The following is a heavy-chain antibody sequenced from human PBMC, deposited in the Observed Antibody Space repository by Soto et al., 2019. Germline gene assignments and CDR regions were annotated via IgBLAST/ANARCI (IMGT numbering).Heavy chain of an antibody. CDR2: ISAYNGNT. Sequence: QVQLVQSGAEVKKPGASVKVSCKASGYTFTSYGISWVRQAPGQGLEWMGWISAYNGNTNYAQKLQGRVTMTTDTSTSTAYMEMRSLRSDDTAVYYCARSSRGGELEGGSVNWFDPWGQGTLVTVSS. D-gene: IGHD1-1*01. CDR1: GYTFTSYG. CDR3: ARSSRGGELEGGSVNWFDP. J-gene: IGHJ5*02. V-gene: IGHV1-18*01.